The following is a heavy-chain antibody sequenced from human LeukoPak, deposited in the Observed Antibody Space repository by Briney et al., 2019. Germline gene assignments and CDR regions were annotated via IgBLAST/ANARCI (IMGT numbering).Heavy chain of an antibody. CDR1: GFSFSAHT. CDR3: TREGSYYDFWSGDYSAFYYYCYMDV. J-gene: IGHJ6*03. D-gene: IGHD3-3*01. CDR2: ISSSGTYI. Sequence: GGSLRLSCAASGFSFSAHTMNWVRQAPGKGLEWVSSISSSGTYIYYTDSLQGRFTISRDNANNSLSLQMNSLRAEDTAVYYCTREGSYYDFWSGDYSAFYYYCYMDVWGNGTTVTVSS. V-gene: IGHV3-21*01.